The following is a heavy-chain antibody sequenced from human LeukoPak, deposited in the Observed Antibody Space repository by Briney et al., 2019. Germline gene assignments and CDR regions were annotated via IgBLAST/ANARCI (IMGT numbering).Heavy chain of an antibody. CDR3: ARVVKYGGSSDY. CDR1: GGSFSGYY. CDR2: INHSGST. V-gene: IGHV4-34*01. J-gene: IGHJ4*02. Sequence: SETLSLTCAVYGGSFSGYYWSWIRQPPGKGLEWIGEINHSGSTNYNPSLKSRVTISVDTSKNQFSLKLSSVTAADTAVYYCARVVKYGGSSDYWGQGTLVTVSS. D-gene: IGHD5-12*01.